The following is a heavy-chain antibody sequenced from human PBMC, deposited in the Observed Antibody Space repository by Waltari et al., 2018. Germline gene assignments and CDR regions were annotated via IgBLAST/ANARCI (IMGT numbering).Heavy chain of an antibody. D-gene: IGHD3-22*01. J-gene: IGHJ6*03. CDR3: ARGTYYYDTSGYSDGNHYYIDV. CDR1: SDSISTYY. V-gene: IGHV4-4*07. Sequence: QVQLQESGPGLVKPSETLSLTCTVSSDSISTYYWTWIRQSAGKGLEWLGRCYAGGGTKYNPSLNSRVTMSVDTSKNQFSLKLTSVTAADSAVYYCARGTYYYDTSGYSDGNHYYIDVWGKGTSVTVSS. CDR2: CYAGGGT.